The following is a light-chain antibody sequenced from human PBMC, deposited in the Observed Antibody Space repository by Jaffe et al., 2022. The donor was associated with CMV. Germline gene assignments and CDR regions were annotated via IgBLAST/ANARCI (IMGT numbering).Light chain of an antibody. Sequence: SYELTQPPSVSVSPGQTARITCSGDALPKKSAYWYQQKSGQAPVLVIYEDSKRPSGIPERFSGSRSGTMATLTISGAQVEDEADYYCYSTDGSGNHFVFGTGTKVTVL. J-gene: IGLJ1*01. V-gene: IGLV3-10*01. CDR1: ALPKKS. CDR2: EDS. CDR3: YSTDGSGNHFV.